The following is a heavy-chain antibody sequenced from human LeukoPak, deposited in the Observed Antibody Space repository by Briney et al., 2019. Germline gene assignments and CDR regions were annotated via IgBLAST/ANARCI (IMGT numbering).Heavy chain of an antibody. CDR1: GGSISSGGYY. CDR3: AGELAAAGTVYYYYYMDV. CDR2: IYYSGST. V-gene: IGHV4-31*03. J-gene: IGHJ6*03. D-gene: IGHD6-13*01. Sequence: PSETLSLTCTVSGGSISSGGYYWSWIRQHPGKGLEWIGYIYYSGSTYYNPSLKSRVTISVDTSKNQFSLKLSSVTAADTAVYYCAGELAAAGTVYYYYYMDVWGKGTTVTVSS.